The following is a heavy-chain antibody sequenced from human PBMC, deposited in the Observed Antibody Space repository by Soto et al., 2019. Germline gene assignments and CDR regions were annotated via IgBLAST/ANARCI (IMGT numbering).Heavy chain of an antibody. J-gene: IGHJ6*02. CDR1: GYTFTSYY. V-gene: IGHV1-46*01. Sequence: ASVKVSCKASGYTFTSYYMHWVRQAPGQGLEWMGIINPSGGSTSYAQKFQGRVTMTRDTSTSTVYMELKSLRSDDTAVYYCAREGYYSWSGSYPPPRYYGMDVWGQGTTVTVSS. CDR3: AREGYYSWSGSYPPPRYYGMDV. CDR2: INPSGGST. D-gene: IGHD3-10*01.